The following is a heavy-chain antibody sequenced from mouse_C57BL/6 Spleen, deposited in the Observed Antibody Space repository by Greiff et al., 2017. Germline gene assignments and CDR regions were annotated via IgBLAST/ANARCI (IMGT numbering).Heavy chain of an antibody. V-gene: IGHV1-82*01. CDR1: GYAFSSSW. D-gene: IGHD1-1*01. Sequence: QVQLKQSGPELVKPGASVKISCKASGYAFSSSWMNWVKQRPGKGLEWIGRIYPGDGDTNYNGKFKGKATLTADKSSSTAYLQLSSLTSEDSAVYFCASITTGVNAMDYWGQGTSVTVSS. J-gene: IGHJ4*01. CDR2: IYPGDGDT. CDR3: ASITTGVNAMDY.